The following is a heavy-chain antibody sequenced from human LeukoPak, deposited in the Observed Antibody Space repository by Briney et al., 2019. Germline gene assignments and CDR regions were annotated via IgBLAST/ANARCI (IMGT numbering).Heavy chain of an antibody. D-gene: IGHD1-26*01. V-gene: IGHV4-59*01. CDR1: GGSISSYY. Sequence: PSETLSLTCTVSGGSISSYYWSWIRQPPGTGLEWIGYVYNSGSTNYNPSLKSRVTISVDTSKNQFSLNLNSVTAADTAVYYCARDQGVVGAYFDYWGQGTLVTVSS. J-gene: IGHJ4*02. CDR3: ARDQGVVGAYFDY. CDR2: VYNSGST.